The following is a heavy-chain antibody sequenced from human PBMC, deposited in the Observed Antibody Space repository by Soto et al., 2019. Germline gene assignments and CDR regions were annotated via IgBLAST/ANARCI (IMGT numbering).Heavy chain of an antibody. CDR3: ARGYIVVVGPDY. CDR1: GFTFSSYA. D-gene: IGHD2-15*01. Sequence: PGGSLRLSCAASGFTFSSYAMHWVRQAPGKGLEWVAVISYDGSNKYYADSVKGRFTISRDNSKNTLYLQMNSLRAEDTAVYYCARGYIVVVGPDYWGQGTLVTVSS. V-gene: IGHV3-30-3*01. J-gene: IGHJ4*02. CDR2: ISYDGSNK.